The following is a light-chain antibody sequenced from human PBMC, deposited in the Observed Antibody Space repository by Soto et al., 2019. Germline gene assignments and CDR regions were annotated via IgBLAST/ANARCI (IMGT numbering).Light chain of an antibody. CDR3: CSYAGSYTLV. V-gene: IGLV2-11*01. CDR1: SSDVGGYNY. J-gene: IGLJ2*01. CDR2: DVT. Sequence: QSALTQPRSVSGSPGQSVTISCTGTSSDVGGYNYVSWYQQHPGKAPKFMIYDVTKRPSGVPDRFSASKSGNTASLTISGLQTEDEADYYCCSYAGSYTLVFGGGTKVTVL.